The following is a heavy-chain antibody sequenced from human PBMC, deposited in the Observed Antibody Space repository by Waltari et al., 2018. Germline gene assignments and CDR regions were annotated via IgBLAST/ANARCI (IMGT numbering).Heavy chain of an antibody. D-gene: IGHD1-26*01. V-gene: IGHV1-2*02. CDR1: GYTFTDYH. Sequence: QVQLVQSGTEVKKPGASVRVYCQASGYTFTDYHLHWVRQTHGKGFEWMGWINPKNGDTSYAQNFLGRVTMTRDTSINTAYMDLSGLRSDDAAVFYCARDPGPIVGAPDFWGQGTLVTVSS. CDR3: ARDPGPIVGAPDF. CDR2: INPKNGDT. J-gene: IGHJ4*02.